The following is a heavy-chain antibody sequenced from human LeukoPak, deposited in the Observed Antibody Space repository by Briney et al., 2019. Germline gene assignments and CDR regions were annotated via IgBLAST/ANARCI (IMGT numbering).Heavy chain of an antibody. CDR2: INHSGST. Sequence: SRTLSLTCTVSGVSISSGDYYWSWIRQPPGKGLEWIGEINHSGSTNYNPSLKSRVTISVDTSKNQFSLKLSSVTAADTAVYYCARGLLEWELRDDAFDIWGQGTMVTVSS. V-gene: IGHV4-39*07. CDR3: ARGLLEWELRDDAFDI. CDR1: GVSISSGDYY. J-gene: IGHJ3*02. D-gene: IGHD1-26*01.